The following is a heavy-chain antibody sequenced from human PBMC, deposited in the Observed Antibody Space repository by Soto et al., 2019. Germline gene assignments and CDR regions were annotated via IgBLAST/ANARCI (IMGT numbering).Heavy chain of an antibody. D-gene: IGHD3-3*02. V-gene: IGHV2-5*02. CDR1: GFSLSGDGVG. Sequence: QITLKESGPTLVKPTQSLTLTCTVSGFSLSGDGVGVGWIRQPPGKALEWLALIYWDDDQRYSPSLKTRPTITKDTSKNQVVLTMTNMAPVDTATYYCAHAFGGTSWPNDAFDIWGQGTVVTVSS. CDR2: IYWDDDQ. CDR3: AHAFGGTSWPNDAFDI. J-gene: IGHJ3*02.